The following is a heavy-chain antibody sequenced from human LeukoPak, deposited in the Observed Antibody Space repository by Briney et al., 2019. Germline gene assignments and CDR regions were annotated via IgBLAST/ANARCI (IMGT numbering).Heavy chain of an antibody. CDR2: INHSGST. CDR1: GGSFSGYY. D-gene: IGHD6-13*01. J-gene: IGHJ4*02. V-gene: IGHV4-34*01. Sequence: SETLSLTCAVYGGSFSGYYWSWIRQPPGKGLEWIGEINHSGSTNYNPSLKSRVTISVDTSKNQFSLKLSSVTAADTAVYYCASGQWQLGVFDYWGQGTLVTVSS. CDR3: ASGQWQLGVFDY.